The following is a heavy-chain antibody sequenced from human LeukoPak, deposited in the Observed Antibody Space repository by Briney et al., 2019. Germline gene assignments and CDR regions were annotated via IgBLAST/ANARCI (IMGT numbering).Heavy chain of an antibody. CDR2: IYYSGNT. CDR3: ARLGGDCYPDYCYCYMDV. Sequence: SETLSLTCTVSYGSISSSNYYWGWIRQPPGKGLEWIGTIYYSGNTYYNPSLKSRVTISVDTSKNQFSLKLSSVTAADTSVYYCARLGGDCYPDYCYCYMDVWGKGTTVTVSS. J-gene: IGHJ6*03. V-gene: IGHV4-39*01. CDR1: YGSISSSNYY. D-gene: IGHD2-21*02.